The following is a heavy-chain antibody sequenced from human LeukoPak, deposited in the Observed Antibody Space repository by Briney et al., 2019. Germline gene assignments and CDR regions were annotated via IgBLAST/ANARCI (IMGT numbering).Heavy chain of an antibody. CDR3: ARAGGVVIAGPFDY. J-gene: IGHJ4*02. CDR1: GFTFDDYG. V-gene: IGHV3-20*04. CDR2: INWNGGST. D-gene: IGHD3-3*01. Sequence: PGGSLRLSCAASGFTFDDYGMSWVPQAPGKGLEWVSGINWNGGSTGYADSVKGRFTISRDNAKNSLYLQMNSLRAEDTALYYCARAGGVVIAGPFDYWGQGTLVTVSS.